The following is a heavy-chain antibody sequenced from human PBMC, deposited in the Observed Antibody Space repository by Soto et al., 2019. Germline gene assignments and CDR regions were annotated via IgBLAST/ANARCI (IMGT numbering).Heavy chain of an antibody. CDR2: IYFSGST. J-gene: IGHJ6*02. CDR3: ARVGILSGYYKGLDV. V-gene: IGHV4-59*01. Sequence: QEHLQESGPGLVKPSETLSLTCTVSGGSISTYYWSWIRQPPGKGLEWIGYIYFSGSTNYNPSLKSRVTISVDTSKNPFSLNLGSVTAADTAVYYCARVGILSGYYKGLDVWGQGTTVTVSS. D-gene: IGHD3-9*01. CDR1: GGSISTYY.